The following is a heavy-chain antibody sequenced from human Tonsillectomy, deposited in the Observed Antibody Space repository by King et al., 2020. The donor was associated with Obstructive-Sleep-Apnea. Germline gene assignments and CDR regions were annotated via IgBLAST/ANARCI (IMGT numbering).Heavy chain of an antibody. CDR2: ISWNSGSI. CDR3: AKDIPYDSSGYYLGYFDL. V-gene: IGHV3-9*01. D-gene: IGHD3-22*01. CDR1: GFTFDDYA. J-gene: IGHJ2*01. Sequence: VQLVESGGGLVQPGRSLRLSCAASGFTFDDYAMHWVRQAPGKGLEWVSGISWNSGSIGYADSVKGRFTISRDNAKNSLYLQMNSLRAEDTALYYCAKDIPYDSSGYYLGYFDLWGRGTLVTVSS.